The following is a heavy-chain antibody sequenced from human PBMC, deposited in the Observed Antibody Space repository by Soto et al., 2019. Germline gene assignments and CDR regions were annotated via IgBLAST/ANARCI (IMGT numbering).Heavy chain of an antibody. CDR3: ARIVNFDY. D-gene: IGHD1-26*01. J-gene: IGHJ4*02. CDR1: GGTFTGYY. CDR2: INPNSGGT. Sequence: ASLQVSCKASGGTFTGYYMHWVRQAPGQGLEWMGWINPNSGGTNYAQKFQGRVTMTRDTSISTAYMELSRLRSDDTAVYYCARIVNFDYWGQGTLVTVSS. V-gene: IGHV1-2*02.